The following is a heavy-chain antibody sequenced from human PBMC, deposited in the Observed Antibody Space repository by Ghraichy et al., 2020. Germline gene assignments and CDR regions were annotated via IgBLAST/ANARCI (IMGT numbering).Heavy chain of an antibody. CDR2: MCDRGGP. J-gene: IGHJ4*02. V-gene: IGHV4-39*01. CDR1: GGSMRSGSNC. Sequence: SETLSLICAVSGGSMRSGSNCWGWIRHPPTKGLEWIGSMCDRGGPRYNPSLQSRATISVDTSQNQFSLKLSSVTAADTAVYHCASLALVGNSAYSSDCFDSWGQGTLVSVSS. D-gene: IGHD3-22*01. CDR3: ASLALVGNSAYSSDCFDS.